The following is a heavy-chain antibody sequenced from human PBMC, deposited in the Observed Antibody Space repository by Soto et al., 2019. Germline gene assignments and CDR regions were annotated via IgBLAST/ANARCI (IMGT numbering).Heavy chain of an antibody. CDR2: IDPSDSYT. CDR1: GYSFTSYL. D-gene: IGHD3-22*01. J-gene: IGHJ3*02. CDR3: ARPGYDSSGYTMHAFDI. Sequence: PGESLKISCKGSGYSFTSYLISWVRQMPGKGLEWMGRIDPSDSYTNYSPSCQGHVTISADKSISTAYRQGSSLKASYTAMYYCARPGYDSSGYTMHAFDIRGQRTMVTVSS. V-gene: IGHV5-10-1*01.